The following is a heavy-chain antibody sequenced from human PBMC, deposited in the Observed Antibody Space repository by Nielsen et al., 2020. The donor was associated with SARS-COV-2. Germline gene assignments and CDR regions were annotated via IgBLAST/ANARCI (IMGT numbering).Heavy chain of an antibody. Sequence: GGSLRLSSAASGFNFSTFGMHWVRQTPGKGLEWVAVISYDARNVDYADSVKGRFTISRDNSRSRLYLQMNSLRRGDTAVYFCAKGGVPASRSHYSYYYMDVWGKGTTVTVSS. CDR3: AKGGVPASRSHYSYYYMDV. CDR1: GFNFSTFG. J-gene: IGHJ6*03. CDR2: ISYDARNV. D-gene: IGHD2-2*01. V-gene: IGHV3-30*18.